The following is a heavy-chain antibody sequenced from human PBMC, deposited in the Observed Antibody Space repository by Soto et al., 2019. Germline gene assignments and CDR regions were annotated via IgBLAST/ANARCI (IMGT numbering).Heavy chain of an antibody. CDR3: ARVTGELTQYYHYAMDV. Sequence: PVGSLRLSCAASGFAFNRYTMHWVRQAPGKGLEWVALISSDGNSKYYADSVKGRFTIFSASSKNTLYLHMNSLRTEDTAVYYCARVTGELTQYYHYAMDVWGQAPTVTV. CDR1: GFAFNRYT. V-gene: IGHV3-30-3*01. CDR2: ISSDGNSK. D-gene: IGHD1-26*01. J-gene: IGHJ6*02.